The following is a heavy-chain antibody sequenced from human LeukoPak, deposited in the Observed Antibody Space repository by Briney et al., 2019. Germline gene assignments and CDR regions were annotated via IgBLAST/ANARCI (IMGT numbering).Heavy chain of an antibody. Sequence: GGSLRLSCAASGFTFSSYAMSWVRQAPGKGLEWVSAISGSGGSTYYADSVKGRFTISRDNARNSLYLQMNSLRAKDTAVYYCARETGQWYYESSGYSNFDYGSEGRLVTVSS. CDR1: GFTFSSYA. CDR3: ARETGQWYYESSGYSNFDY. D-gene: IGHD3-22*01. V-gene: IGHV3-23*01. J-gene: IGHJ4*02. CDR2: ISGSGGST.